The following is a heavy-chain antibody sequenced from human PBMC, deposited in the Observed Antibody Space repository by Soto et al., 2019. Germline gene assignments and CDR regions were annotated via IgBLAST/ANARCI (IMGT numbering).Heavy chain of an antibody. CDR1: GGSISSSSYY. J-gene: IGHJ4*02. D-gene: IGHD4-17*01. CDR3: ATLTLYGDYVDY. V-gene: IGHV4-39*01. Sequence: SETLSLTCTVSGGSISSSSYYWGWIRQPPGKGLEWIGSIYYSGSTYYNPSLKSRVTISVDTSKNQFSLKLSSVTAADTAVYYCATLTLYGDYVDYWGQGTLVTVS. CDR2: IYYSGST.